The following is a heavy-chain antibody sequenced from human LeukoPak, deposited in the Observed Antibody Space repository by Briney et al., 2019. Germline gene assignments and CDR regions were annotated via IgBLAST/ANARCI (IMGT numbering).Heavy chain of an antibody. J-gene: IGHJ4*02. V-gene: IGHV3-33*01. D-gene: IGHD6-6*01. CDR1: GFTFSIYG. CDR3: AREGDSSSSFSRISFDY. CDR2: IWYDGSNK. Sequence: GGSLRLSCAAYGFTFSIYGMHWVRQAPGKGLEWVAVIWYDGSNKYYADSVKGRFTISRDNSKNTLYLQMNSLRAEDTAVYYCAREGDSSSSFSRISFDYWGQGTLVTVSS.